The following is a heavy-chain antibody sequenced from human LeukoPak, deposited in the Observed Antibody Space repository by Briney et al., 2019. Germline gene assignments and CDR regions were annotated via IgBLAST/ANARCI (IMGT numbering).Heavy chain of an antibody. CDR2: IYYSGST. CDR3: ARRAKYYDILTGYYGGYYFDY. CDR1: GGSISSSSYY. J-gene: IGHJ4*02. D-gene: IGHD3-9*01. Sequence: SETLSLTCTVSGGSISSSSYYWGWIRQPPGKGLEWIGSIYYSGSTYYNPSLKSRVTISVDTSKNQFSLKLSSVTAADTAVYYCARRAKYYDILTGYYGGYYFDYWGQGTLVTVSS. V-gene: IGHV4-39*01.